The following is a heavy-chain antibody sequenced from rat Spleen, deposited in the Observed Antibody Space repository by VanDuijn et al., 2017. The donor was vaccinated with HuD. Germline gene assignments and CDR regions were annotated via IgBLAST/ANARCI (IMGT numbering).Heavy chain of an antibody. Sequence: EVQLVETGGSGVQPGRSLKLSCVASGFTFNNYWTSWIRQAPGKGLEWVAFITNTGGSIYYPDSVKGRFTISCDNPQNTRYLQMNSLKSEDTATYYWTRDSDTYYGYALFDYWGQGFMVTVSS. D-gene: IGHD1-9*01. J-gene: IGHJ2*01. CDR3: TRDSDTYYGYALFDY. V-gene: IGHV5-31*01. CDR2: ITNTGGSI. CDR1: GFTFNNYW.